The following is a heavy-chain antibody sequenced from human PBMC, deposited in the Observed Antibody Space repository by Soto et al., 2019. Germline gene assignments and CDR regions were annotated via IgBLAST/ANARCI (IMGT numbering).Heavy chain of an antibody. CDR1: GGSISGYY. V-gene: IGHV4-59*08. J-gene: IGHJ4*02. CDR2: MYYTGGT. Sequence: QVQLQESGPGLVKPSETLSLTCSVSGGSISGYYWNWIRQSPGKGLEWIGYMYYTGGTNSNPSLKSRVTMSVDTSKNQFSLRLTSVTAADAGVYYCAGHQAVEFQVKGGLFDSWGQGTRVTVSS. D-gene: IGHD2-21*01. CDR3: AGHQAVEFQVKGGLFDS.